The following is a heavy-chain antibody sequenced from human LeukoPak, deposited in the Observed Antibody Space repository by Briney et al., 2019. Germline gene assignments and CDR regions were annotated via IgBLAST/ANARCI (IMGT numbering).Heavy chain of an antibody. Sequence: PGGSLRLSCVASGFTFSNYAMSWVRQAPGKGLEWVSAISGSGGSTYYADSVKGRFTISRDNSKNTLYVQMNGLRGEDTAVYYCAKVDSSSWYNYFDFWGQGTLVTVSS. CDR3: AKVDSSSWYNYFDF. CDR2: ISGSGGST. D-gene: IGHD6-13*01. J-gene: IGHJ4*02. V-gene: IGHV3-23*01. CDR1: GFTFSNYA.